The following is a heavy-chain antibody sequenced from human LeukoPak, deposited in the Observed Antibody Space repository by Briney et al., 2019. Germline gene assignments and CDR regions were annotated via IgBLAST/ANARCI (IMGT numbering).Heavy chain of an antibody. Sequence: GGSLRLSCAASGFTFSSYSMNWVRQTPGKGLEWVSYISSSSSTIYYADSVKGRFTISRDNAKNSLYLQMNSLRAEDTAVYYCAELGITMIGGVWGKGTTVTISS. CDR3: AELGITMIGGV. V-gene: IGHV3-48*04. CDR2: ISSSSSTI. J-gene: IGHJ6*04. D-gene: IGHD3-10*02. CDR1: GFTFSSYS.